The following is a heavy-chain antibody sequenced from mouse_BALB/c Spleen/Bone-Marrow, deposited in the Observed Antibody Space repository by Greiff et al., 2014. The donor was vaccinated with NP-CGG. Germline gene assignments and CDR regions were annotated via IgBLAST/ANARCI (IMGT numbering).Heavy chain of an antibody. Sequence: EVMLVESGPDLVKPSQSLSLTCTVTGYSITSDYSWHWIRQFPGNKLEWMGYIHYSGTTVYNPSLKSRISITRDTSNNQFFLQLNSVTTEDTATYYCARFAGTPYTMDYWGQGTSVTVSS. D-gene: IGHD4-1*01. CDR3: ARFAGTPYTMDY. CDR1: GYSITSDYS. CDR2: IHYSGTT. J-gene: IGHJ4*01. V-gene: IGHV3-1*02.